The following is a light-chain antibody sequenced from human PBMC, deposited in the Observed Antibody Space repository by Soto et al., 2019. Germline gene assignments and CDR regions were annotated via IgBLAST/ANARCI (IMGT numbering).Light chain of an antibody. J-gene: IGKJ1*01. CDR1: QSVISN. V-gene: IGKV3-15*01. CDR3: QQYNIWPPWT. Sequence: EIVMTQSPATLSVSPGERVTLSCRTSQSVISNVAWYQQKPGQAPRLLIYGASNRATGIPARFSGSGSGTEFTLTISSLQSEDFAVYYCQQYNIWPPWTFAQGTKVEIK. CDR2: GAS.